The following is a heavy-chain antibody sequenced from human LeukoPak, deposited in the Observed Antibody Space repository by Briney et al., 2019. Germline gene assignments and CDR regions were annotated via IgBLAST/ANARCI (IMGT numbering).Heavy chain of an antibody. J-gene: IGHJ4*02. Sequence: PGGSLRLSCAGAGFRITDHHMDWVRQAPGKGLEWIGRSATTKPNSCTTQYAASVRGRFTIPRDDSQNSLYLHLNSLKADDTAVYYCVRVVTTRSGWYHFDSWGLGTLVTVSS. CDR2: SATTKPNSCTT. CDR1: GFRITDHH. D-gene: IGHD6-13*01. CDR3: VRVVTTRSGWYHFDS. V-gene: IGHV3-72*01.